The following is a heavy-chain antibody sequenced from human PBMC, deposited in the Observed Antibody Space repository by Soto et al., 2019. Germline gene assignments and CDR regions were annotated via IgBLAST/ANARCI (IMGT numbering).Heavy chain of an antibody. J-gene: IGHJ6*02. CDR3: ARGGTYGSGSYLPPLYYYYGMDV. V-gene: IGHV1-69*06. D-gene: IGHD3-10*01. CDR2: IIPIFGTA. CDR1: GGTFSSYA. Sequence: QVQLVQSGAEVKKPGSSVKVSCKASGGTFSSYAISWVRQAPGQGLEWMGGIIPIFGTANYAQKFQGRVTITADKSTSTAYMELSSLRSEDTAVYYCARGGTYGSGSYLPPLYYYYGMDVCGQGTTVTVSS.